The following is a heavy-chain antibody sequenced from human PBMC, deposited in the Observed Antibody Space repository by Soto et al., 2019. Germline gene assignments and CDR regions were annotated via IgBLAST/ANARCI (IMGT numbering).Heavy chain of an antibody. CDR2: VNPTNGNT. J-gene: IGHJ4*02. Sequence: GASVKVSCKASGYAFTGYYIHWVRQAPGQGLEWMGWVNPTNGNTNYAQKFQGRVTMTRDTSTSTAYMELSNLRFDDTAVYYCARHSGYDYVFDYWGQGTLVTVSS. CDR3: ARHSGYDYVFDY. D-gene: IGHD5-12*01. V-gene: IGHV1-2*02. CDR1: GYAFTGYY.